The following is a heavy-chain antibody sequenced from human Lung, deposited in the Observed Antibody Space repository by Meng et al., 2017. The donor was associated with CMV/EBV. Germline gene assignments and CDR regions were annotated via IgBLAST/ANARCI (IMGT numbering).Heavy chain of an antibody. J-gene: IGHJ4*02. CDR3: AREAGRDGYATPKFDY. Sequence: QVQLQGSGQGLVNPSQTLSLTCTVSGGSIGSGGYYWSWIRQHPGKGLEWIGYIYYTGSTFYNPSLKSRVTISVDTSKNQFSLKLIPATAADTAVYYCAREAGRDGYATPKFDYWGQGTLVTVSS. V-gene: IGHV4-31*03. CDR2: IYYTGST. D-gene: IGHD5-24*01. CDR1: GGSIGSGGYY.